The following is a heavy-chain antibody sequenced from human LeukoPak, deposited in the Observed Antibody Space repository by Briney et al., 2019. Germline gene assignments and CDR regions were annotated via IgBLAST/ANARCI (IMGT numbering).Heavy chain of an antibody. Sequence: PGGSLRLSCAASGFTFSTYWMHWVRQAPGKGLVWVSRINSDGSRTTYADSVKGRFTISRDNAKNTLYLQMNSLRAEDTAVYYCAKHYDSSGHYPPYYFDCWGQGTLVTVSS. CDR1: GFTFSTYW. J-gene: IGHJ4*02. CDR3: AKHYDSSGHYPPYYFDC. V-gene: IGHV3-74*01. CDR2: INSDGSRT. D-gene: IGHD3-22*01.